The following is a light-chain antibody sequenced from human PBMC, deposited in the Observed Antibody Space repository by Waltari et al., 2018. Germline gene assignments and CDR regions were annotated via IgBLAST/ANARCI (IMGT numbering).Light chain of an antibody. V-gene: IGKV1-NL1*01. Sequence: DIQMTQSPSSLSASVGDRVTITCRASQGISNSLAWYQQKPGKAPKLLLYAASRLESGVPSRFTGSGSGTDYTLPISSLQPEDFATYYCQQYYSTPSTFGQGTKVEIK. CDR3: QQYYSTPST. CDR1: QGISNS. CDR2: AAS. J-gene: IGKJ1*01.